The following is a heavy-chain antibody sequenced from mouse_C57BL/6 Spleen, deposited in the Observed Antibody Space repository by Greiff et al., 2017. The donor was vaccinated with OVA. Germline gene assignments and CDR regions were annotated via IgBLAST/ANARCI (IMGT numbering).Heavy chain of an antibody. CDR1: GYTFTRYW. D-gene: IGHD2-3*01. V-gene: IGHV1-64*01. CDR3: ARQLDGYYWYFDV. J-gene: IGHJ1*03. CDR2: IHPNSGST. Sequence: QVQLQQPGAELVKPGASVKLSCKASGYTFTRYWMHWVKQRPGQGLEWIGMIHPNSGSTNYNEKFKSKATLTVDKSSSTAYMQLSSLTSEDSAVYYCARQLDGYYWYFDVWGTGTTVTVSS.